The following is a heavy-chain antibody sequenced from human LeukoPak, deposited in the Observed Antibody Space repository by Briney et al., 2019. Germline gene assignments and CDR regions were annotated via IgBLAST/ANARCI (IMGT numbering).Heavy chain of an antibody. CDR2: IYYSGRT. CDR1: GGSISSYY. CDR3: ARPRIAARPGNWFDP. V-gene: IGHV4-59*08. J-gene: IGHJ5*02. D-gene: IGHD6-6*01. Sequence: SETLSLTCTVSGGSISSYYWSWIRQPPGKGLEWIGYIYYSGRTNYNPSLKSRVTISVDTSKNQFSLKLSSVTAADTAVYYCARPRIAARPGNWFDPWGQGTLVTVST.